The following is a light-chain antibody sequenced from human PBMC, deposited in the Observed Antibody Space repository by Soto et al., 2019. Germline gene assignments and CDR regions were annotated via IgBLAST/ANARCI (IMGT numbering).Light chain of an antibody. J-gene: IGKJ3*01. V-gene: IGKV1-17*01. CDR2: DAS. CDR3: LQHNTFPFN. Sequence: DIQMTQSPSSLSSSVGDSVTITCRARQDIRDRLSWFQEKPGKAPKRLIYDASTLQGGVPSMFSGRGSGTEFTLTLSRLQTEDFATYYCLQHNTFPFNFGPGTRVD. CDR1: QDIRDR.